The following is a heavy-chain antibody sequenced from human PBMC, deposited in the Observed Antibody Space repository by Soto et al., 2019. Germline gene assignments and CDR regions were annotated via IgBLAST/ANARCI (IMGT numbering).Heavy chain of an antibody. CDR1: GFTFSSYA. D-gene: IGHD1-26*01. J-gene: IGHJ4*02. Sequence: VQLVESGGGVVQPGRSLRLSCAASGFTFSSYAMHWVRQAPGKGLEWVAVISYDGSNKYYADSVKGRFTISRDNSKNTLYLQMNSLRAEDTAVYYCARGEWELLYYFDYWGQGTLVTVSS. CDR3: ARGEWELLYYFDY. CDR2: ISYDGSNK. V-gene: IGHV3-30-3*01.